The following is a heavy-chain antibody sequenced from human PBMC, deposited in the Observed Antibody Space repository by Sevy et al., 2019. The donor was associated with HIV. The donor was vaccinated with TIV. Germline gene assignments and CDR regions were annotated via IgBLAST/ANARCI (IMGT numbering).Heavy chain of an antibody. Sequence: GGSLRLSCAASGFTFNIYSMSWVRQTPGKGLECVAALSFGCGKINHADSVKGRFTMSRDDSKNAVYLQMNNLRVEDTAIYYCAREGCTKPHDYWGQGTLVTVSS. D-gene: IGHD2-8*01. J-gene: IGHJ4*02. CDR3: AREGCTKPHDY. CDR1: GFTFNIYS. CDR2: LSFGCGKI. V-gene: IGHV3-23*01.